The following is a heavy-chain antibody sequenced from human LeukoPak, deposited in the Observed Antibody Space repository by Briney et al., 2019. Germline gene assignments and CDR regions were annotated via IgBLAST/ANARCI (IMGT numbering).Heavy chain of an antibody. J-gene: IGHJ5*02. V-gene: IGHV1-18*01. CDR3: ARDPYCSSTSCYGWFDP. D-gene: IGHD2-2*01. CDR1: GYTFTSYG. Sequence: APVKVSCKASGYTFTSYGISWVRQAPGQGLEWMGWISAYNGNTNYAQKLQGRVTMTTDTSTSTAYMELRSLRSDDTAVYYCARDPYCSSTSCYGWFDPWGQGTLVTVSS. CDR2: ISAYNGNT.